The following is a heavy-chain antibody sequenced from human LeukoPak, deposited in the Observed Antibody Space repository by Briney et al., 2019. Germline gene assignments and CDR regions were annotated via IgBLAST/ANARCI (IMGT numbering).Heavy chain of an antibody. Sequence: GGSLRLSCAASGFTFSDYYMSWIRQAPGKGLEWVSYISSSDTTIYYADSVKGRFTTSRDNAKNSLYLQMNSLRAEDTAVYYCARGYYHFWSGYYPWGQGTLVTVSS. CDR2: ISSSDTTI. J-gene: IGHJ5*02. CDR1: GFTFSDYY. V-gene: IGHV3-11*04. D-gene: IGHD3-3*01. CDR3: ARGYYHFWSGYYP.